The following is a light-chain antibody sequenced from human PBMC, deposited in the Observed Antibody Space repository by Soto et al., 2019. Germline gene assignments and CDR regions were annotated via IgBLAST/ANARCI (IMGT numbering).Light chain of an antibody. CDR2: EVS. J-gene: IGLJ1*01. CDR3: CSFAGSNNYV. Sequence: QSVLTQPPSASGSPGQSVTISCTGTSSDVGGYSYVSWYQQHPGKAPKLMIYEVSKRPSGVPDRFSGSKSGNTASLTVSGLQAEDEADYYCCSFAGSNNYVFGTGTRPPS. V-gene: IGLV2-8*01. CDR1: SSDVGGYSY.